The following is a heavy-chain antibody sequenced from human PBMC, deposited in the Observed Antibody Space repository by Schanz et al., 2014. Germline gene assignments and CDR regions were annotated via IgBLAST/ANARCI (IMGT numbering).Heavy chain of an antibody. Sequence: PGGSLRLSCAASGFSFSDYYMSWIRQAPGKGLEWVSAISGSGGSTYYADSVKGRFTISRDNSKNTLYLQMNSLRAEDTAVYYCAKGRFGELSAFDIWGQGTMVTVSS. CDR3: AKGRFGELSAFDI. CDR2: ISGSGGST. V-gene: IGHV3-23*01. CDR1: GFSFSDYY. J-gene: IGHJ3*02. D-gene: IGHD3-10*01.